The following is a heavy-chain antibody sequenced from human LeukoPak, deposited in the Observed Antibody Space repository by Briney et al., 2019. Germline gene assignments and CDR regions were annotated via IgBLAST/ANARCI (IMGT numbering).Heavy chain of an antibody. CDR3: TTFSSRTKNDY. J-gene: IGHJ4*02. V-gene: IGHV3-15*01. CDR1: GVTFSRCW. CDR2: MQSKTDGGAK. Sequence: GGCLRLSCAAPGVTFSRCWMTWVRRAPGKGLDWGGRMQSKTDGGAKDYAAPVKRRFTISRDDSKNPLYLQMDSLKTEDTAVYYCTTFSSRTKNDYWGQGPLVTVSS.